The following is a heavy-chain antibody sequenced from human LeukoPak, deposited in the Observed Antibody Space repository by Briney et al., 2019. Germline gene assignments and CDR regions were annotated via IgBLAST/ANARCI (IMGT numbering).Heavy chain of an antibody. CDR2: INPNSGGT. D-gene: IGHD6-13*01. CDR3: ARGEQQLVEYYFDY. V-gene: IGHV1-2*02. CDR1: GYTFTSYG. J-gene: IGHJ4*02. Sequence: ASVKVSCKASGYTFTSYGISWVRQAPGQGLEWMGWINPNSGGTNYAQKFQGRVTMTRDTSISTAYMELSRLRSDDTAVYYCARGEQQLVEYYFDYWGQGTLVTVSS.